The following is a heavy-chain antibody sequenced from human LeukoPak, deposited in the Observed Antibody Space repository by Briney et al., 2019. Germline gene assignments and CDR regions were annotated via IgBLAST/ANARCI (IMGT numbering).Heavy chain of an antibody. CDR1: GFTFSDYY. CDR2: ISSSSSYT. Sequence: GGSLRLSCAASGFTFSDYYMSWIRQAPGKGLEWVSYISSSSSYTNYADSVKGRFTISRDNAKNSLYLQMNSLRAEDTAVYFCARDRSAGAGSASAFDIWGQGTMVTVSS. CDR3: ARDRSAGAGSASAFDI. V-gene: IGHV3-11*06. J-gene: IGHJ3*02. D-gene: IGHD5-18*01.